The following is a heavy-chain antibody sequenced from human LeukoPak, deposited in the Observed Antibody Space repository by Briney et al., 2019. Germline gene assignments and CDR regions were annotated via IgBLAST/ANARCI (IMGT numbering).Heavy chain of an antibody. V-gene: IGHV3-74*01. D-gene: IGHD5-12*01. CDR1: GFTFSSYW. CDR3: ARDAEWLRYEGWLRY. CDR2: INSDGSST. Sequence: GGSLRLSCAASGFTFSSYWMHWVRQAPGKGLVWVSRINSDGSSTSYADSVKGRFTISRDNAKNTLYLQMNSLRAEDTAVYYCARDAEWLRYEGWLRYWGQGTLVTVSS. J-gene: IGHJ4*02.